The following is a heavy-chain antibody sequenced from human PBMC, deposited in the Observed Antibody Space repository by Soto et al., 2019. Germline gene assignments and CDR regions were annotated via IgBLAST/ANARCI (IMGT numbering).Heavy chain of an antibody. V-gene: IGHV3-74*01. J-gene: IGHJ4*02. CDR1: GFTLGSYW. Sequence: EVELVESGGGLVQPGGSLRLSCEASGFTLGSYWMHWVRQAPGKGLVWVSRLSGDGTGTRYADFVKGRFTISGDNAKNTLYLDMNSLGPDDTAVYYCVRGGGGGSFDQWGQGTLVTVSS. CDR3: VRGGGGGSFDQ. D-gene: IGHD2-15*01. CDR2: LSGDGTGT.